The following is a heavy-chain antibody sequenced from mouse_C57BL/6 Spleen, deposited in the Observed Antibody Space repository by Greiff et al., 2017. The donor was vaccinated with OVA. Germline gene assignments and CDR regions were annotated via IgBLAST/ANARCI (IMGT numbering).Heavy chain of an antibody. J-gene: IGHJ1*03. V-gene: IGHV1-81*01. Sequence: VQLQQSGAELARPGASVKLSCKASGYTFTSYGISWVKQRTGQGLEWIGEIYPRSGNTYYNEKFKGKATLTADKSSSTAYMELRSLTSEDSAVYFCARFPYDYDAYWYLDVWGTGTTVTVSS. CDR2: IYPRSGNT. CDR3: ARFPYDYDAYWYLDV. D-gene: IGHD2-4*01. CDR1: GYTFTSYG.